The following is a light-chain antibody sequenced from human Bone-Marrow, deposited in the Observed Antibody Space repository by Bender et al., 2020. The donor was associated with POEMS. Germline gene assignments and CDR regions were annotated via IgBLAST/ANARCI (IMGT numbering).Light chain of an antibody. CDR3: SSYASSSTLV. J-gene: IGLJ2*01. Sequence: QSALTQPASVSGSPGQSITISCTGTSSDLGGYNYVSWYQQQTGKVPKLIIFYVSNRPSGVSIRFSASKSGNTASLTISGLQADDEADYYCSSYASSSTLVFGGGTRLTVL. CDR1: SSDLGGYNY. V-gene: IGLV2-14*03. CDR2: YVS.